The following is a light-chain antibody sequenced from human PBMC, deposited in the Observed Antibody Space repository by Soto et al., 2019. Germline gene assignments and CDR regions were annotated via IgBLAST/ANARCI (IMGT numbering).Light chain of an antibody. V-gene: IGKV3-15*01. J-gene: IGKJ1*01. CDR3: QQDNNCPPWT. Sequence: EIVMTQSPATLYVSPGERATLSCRASQSVSSNLAWYQQKPGQAPRRLMYGASTRATCSPDRFSGSGSGTEFTLTISSLQSEDFAVYYCQQDNNCPPWTFGQGTKVEIK. CDR1: QSVSSN. CDR2: GAS.